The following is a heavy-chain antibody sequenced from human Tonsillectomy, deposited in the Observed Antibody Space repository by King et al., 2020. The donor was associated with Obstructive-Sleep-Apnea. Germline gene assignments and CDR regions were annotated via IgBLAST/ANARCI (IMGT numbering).Heavy chain of an antibody. CDR2: ISYDGHKI. CDR1: GFIFRSYA. D-gene: IGHD3-22*01. V-gene: IGHV3-30*04. Sequence: VQLVESGGGVVQPGRSLRLSCAASGFIFRSYAMHWVRQAPGKGLEWLTVISYDGHKIYYADSVKGRFTISRDNSKNTVYLHMNSLRAEDTAVYICARAAYGNSGPPVDYWGQGTLVTVSS. CDR3: ARAAYGNSGPPVDY. J-gene: IGHJ4*02.